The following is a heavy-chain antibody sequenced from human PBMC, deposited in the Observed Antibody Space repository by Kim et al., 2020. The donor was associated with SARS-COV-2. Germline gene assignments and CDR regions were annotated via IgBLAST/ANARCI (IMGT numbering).Heavy chain of an antibody. D-gene: IGHD1-1*01. CDR3: ARGRRRTGTTSHWFDP. CDR1: GYTFTGYY. J-gene: IGHJ5*02. V-gene: IGHV1-2*02. Sequence: ASVKVSCKASGYTFTGYYMHWVRQAPGQGLEWMGWINPNSGGTNYAQKFQGRVTMTRDTSISTAYMELSRLRSDDTAVYYCARGRRRTGTTSHWFDPWGQGTLVTVSS. CDR2: INPNSGGT.